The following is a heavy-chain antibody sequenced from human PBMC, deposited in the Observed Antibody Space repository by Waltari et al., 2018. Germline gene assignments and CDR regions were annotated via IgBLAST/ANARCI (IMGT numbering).Heavy chain of an antibody. J-gene: IGHJ3*02. V-gene: IGHV3-64*07. CDR3: ARGFRNIVATMGTRRNAFDI. D-gene: IGHD5-12*01. CDR2: ISSNGGST. CDR1: GFTFSSYA. Sequence: EVQLVESGGGLVQPGGSLRLSCAASGFTFSSYAMHWVRQAPGKGLEYVSAISSNGGSTYYADSVKGRFTISRDNSKNTLYLQMGSLRAEDMAVYYCARGFRNIVATMGTRRNAFDIWGQGTMVTVSS.